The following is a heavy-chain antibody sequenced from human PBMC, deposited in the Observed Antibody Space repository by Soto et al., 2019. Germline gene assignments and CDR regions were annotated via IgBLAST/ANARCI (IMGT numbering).Heavy chain of an antibody. J-gene: IGHJ4*02. CDR3: ARGAITIFGVVPKYFDY. D-gene: IGHD3-3*01. CDR1: GFTFSSYS. Sequence: GGSLRLSCAASGFTFSSYSMNWVRQAPGKGLEWVSYISSSSSTIYYADSVKGRFTISRDNAKNSLYLQMNSLRAEDTAVYYCARGAITIFGVVPKYFDYWGQGTLVTV. V-gene: IGHV3-48*01. CDR2: ISSSSSTI.